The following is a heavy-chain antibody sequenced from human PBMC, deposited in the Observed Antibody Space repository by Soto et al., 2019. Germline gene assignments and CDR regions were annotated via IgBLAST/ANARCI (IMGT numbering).Heavy chain of an antibody. J-gene: IGHJ6*02. D-gene: IGHD3-10*01. Sequence: SQTLSLTCAISGDSVSSNSAAWNWIRQSPSRGLEWLGRTYYRSKWYNDYAASVKSRITINPDTSKNQFSLQLNSVTPEDTAVYYCARQYYASGTHSRGMDVWGQGTTVTVSS. CDR2: TYYRSKWYN. CDR1: GDSVSSNSAA. V-gene: IGHV6-1*01. CDR3: ARQYYASGTHSRGMDV.